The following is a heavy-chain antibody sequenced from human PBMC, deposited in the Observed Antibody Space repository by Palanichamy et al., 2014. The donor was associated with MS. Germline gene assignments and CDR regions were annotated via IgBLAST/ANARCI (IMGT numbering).Heavy chain of an antibody. CDR2: ISPASGNT. CDR1: GYTFTSYA. Sequence: QVQLVQSGAEVKKPGASVRLSCKASGYTFTSYAIHWLRQAPGQRFELMGWISPASGNTKYQQKFQGRVTVSRDTSANTVYMDLKSLISEDTAVYFCARENNAMDVWGQGTTVIVSS. CDR3: ARENNAMDV. D-gene: IGHD1/OR15-1a*01. V-gene: IGHV1-3*01. J-gene: IGHJ6*02.